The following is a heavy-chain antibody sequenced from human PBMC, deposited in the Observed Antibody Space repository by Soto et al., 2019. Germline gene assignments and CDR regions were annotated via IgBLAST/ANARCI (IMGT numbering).Heavy chain of an antibody. CDR2: ISSSSSYI. J-gene: IGHJ6*02. CDR3: ARGGYCSSTSCYYGMDV. Sequence: GGSLRLSCAASGFTFISYSMNWVRQAPGKGLEWVSSISSSSSYIYYADSVKGRFTISRDNAKNSLYLQMNSLRAEDTAVYYCARGGYCSSTSCYYGMDVWGQGTTVTVSS. V-gene: IGHV3-21*01. D-gene: IGHD2-2*01. CDR1: GFTFISYS.